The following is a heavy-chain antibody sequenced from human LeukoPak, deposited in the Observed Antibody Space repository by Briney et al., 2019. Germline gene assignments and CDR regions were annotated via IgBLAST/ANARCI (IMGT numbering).Heavy chain of an antibody. J-gene: IGHJ5*02. CDR2: IYTSGST. CDR1: GGSISSYY. CDR3: ARELGTPLNWFDP. V-gene: IGHV4-4*07. D-gene: IGHD2-15*01. Sequence: SETLSLTCTVSGGSISSYYWSWLRQPAGKGLEWIGRIYTSGSTNYNPPLKSRAPISVDNSKNQFSLKVRAVTAADTAVYYWARELGTPLNWFDPWGQGTQVAVSP.